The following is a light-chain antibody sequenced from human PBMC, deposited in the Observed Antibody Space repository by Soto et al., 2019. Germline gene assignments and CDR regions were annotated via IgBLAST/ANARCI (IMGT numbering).Light chain of an antibody. J-gene: IGLJ1*01. CDR2: EVS. CDR1: SGDIGGFIY. Sequence: QSVLTQPASVSGSPGQSITISCSGTSGDIGGFIYVSWFQQHPGKAPKLVIYEVSDRPSGVSNRFSGSKSGNTASLTISGLQAEDEADYYCSSLTSSSTLIVFGSGTKLTVL. CDR3: SSLTSSSTLIV. V-gene: IGLV2-14*01.